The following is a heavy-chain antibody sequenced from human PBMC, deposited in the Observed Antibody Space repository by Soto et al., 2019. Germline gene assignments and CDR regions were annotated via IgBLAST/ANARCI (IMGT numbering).Heavy chain of an antibody. CDR3: ARTVVPAATWFDH. Sequence: ASVKVSCKASGYTFTSYYMYWVRQAPGQGLEWMGIINPSGGSTSYAQKFQGRVTMTRDTSTSTVYMELSSLRSEDMAVYYCARTVVPAATWFDHWGQGTLVTVS. CDR2: INPSGGST. D-gene: IGHD2-2*01. CDR1: GYTFTSYY. V-gene: IGHV1-46*03. J-gene: IGHJ5*02.